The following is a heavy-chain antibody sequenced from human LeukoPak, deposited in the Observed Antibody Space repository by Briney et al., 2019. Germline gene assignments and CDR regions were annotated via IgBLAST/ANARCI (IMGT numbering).Heavy chain of an antibody. V-gene: IGHV1-2*02. CDR2: INPNSGGT. CDR1: GYTFTGYY. D-gene: IGHD3-9*01. CDR3: AREHFDWLLSSYYFDY. J-gene: IGHJ4*02. Sequence: ASVKVSCKASGYTFTGYYMHWVRQAPGQGLEWMGWINPNSGGTNYAQEFQGRVTMTRDTSISTAYMELSRLRSDDTAVYYCAREHFDWLLSSYYFDYWGQGTLVTVSS.